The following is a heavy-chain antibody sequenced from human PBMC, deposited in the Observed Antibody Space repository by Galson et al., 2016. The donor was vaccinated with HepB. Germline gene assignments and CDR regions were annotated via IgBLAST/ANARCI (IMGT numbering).Heavy chain of an antibody. J-gene: IGHJ4*02. D-gene: IGHD1-1*01. CDR2: IHSGGGA. CDR3: ARGGPHNNYFDY. Sequence: SLRLSCAASGFTVSSNYMNWVRQPPGKGLEWVSFIHSGGGAYYTHSVKGRFTISTDNSKNTLYLQMNSLRAADTAIYYCARGGPHNNYFDYWGQGTLVTVSS. V-gene: IGHV3-53*01. CDR1: GFTVSSNY.